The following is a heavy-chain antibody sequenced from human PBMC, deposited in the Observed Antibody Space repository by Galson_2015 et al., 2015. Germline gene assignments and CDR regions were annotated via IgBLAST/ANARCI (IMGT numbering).Heavy chain of an antibody. CDR1: GYTFTGYY. CDR2: INPNSGGT. Sequence: SVKVSCKASGYTFTGYYMHWVRQAPGQGLEWMGWINPNSGGTNYAQKFQGWVTMTRDTSISTAYMELSRLRSDDTAVYYCARDGVLLWFGDHLPHYYYGMDVWGQGTTVTVSS. J-gene: IGHJ6*02. V-gene: IGHV1-2*04. D-gene: IGHD3-10*01. CDR3: ARDGVLLWFGDHLPHYYYGMDV.